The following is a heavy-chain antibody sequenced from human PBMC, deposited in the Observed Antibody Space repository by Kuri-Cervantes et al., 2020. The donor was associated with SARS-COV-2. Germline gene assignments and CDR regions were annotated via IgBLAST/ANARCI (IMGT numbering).Heavy chain of an antibody. J-gene: IGHJ6*03. CDR1: GGAINTYNW. V-gene: IGHV4/OR15-8*02. Sequence: SETLSLTCVVSGGAINTYNWWTWVRQPPGKGLQLIGEIFHDGSTKFNPSLSLRGRVTMSLDKSKNLFSLNLTSVTAADTAMYYCARLRRHNDGWFATGYYMDVWGKGTTVTVSS. D-gene: IGHD6-19*01. CDR2: IFHDGST. CDR3: ARLRRHNDGWFATGYYMDV.